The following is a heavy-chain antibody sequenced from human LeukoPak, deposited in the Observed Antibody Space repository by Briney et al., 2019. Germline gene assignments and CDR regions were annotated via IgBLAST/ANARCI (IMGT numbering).Heavy chain of an antibody. CDR1: GGSISSNY. V-gene: IGHV4-59*01. CDR3: ARGGYSYGF. CDR2: IYSSGST. D-gene: IGHD5-18*01. J-gene: IGHJ4*02. Sequence: PSETLSLTCTVSGGSISSNYWSWIRKPPGKRLEWIGNIYSSGSTNYMPSLKSRVTISVDTSKNQFFLKLNSVTPADTAVYFCARGGYSYGFWGQGTLVTVSS.